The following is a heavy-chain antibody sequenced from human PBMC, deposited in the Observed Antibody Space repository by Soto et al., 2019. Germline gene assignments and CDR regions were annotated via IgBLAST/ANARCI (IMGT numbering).Heavy chain of an antibody. Sequence: SETLSLTCTVSGGSIRSYYWTWIRQPPGKGLEWLGYIFYSGSTFYNPSLKSRVTISTHTSKSQFSLQLTSVTAADTAVYYCARGAADTAMVDSWGQGTLVTVSS. J-gene: IGHJ4*02. CDR2: IFYSGST. V-gene: IGHV4-59*01. CDR3: ARGAADTAMVDS. CDR1: GGSIRSYY. D-gene: IGHD5-18*01.